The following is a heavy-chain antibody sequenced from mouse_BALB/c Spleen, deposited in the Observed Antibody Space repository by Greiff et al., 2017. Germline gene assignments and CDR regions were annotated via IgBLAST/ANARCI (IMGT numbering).Heavy chain of an antibody. V-gene: IGHV2-6-4*01. CDR1: GFSLSRYS. CDR3: ASLTTSWFAY. J-gene: IGHJ3*01. D-gene: IGHD5-5*01. CDR2: IWGGGST. Sequence: VQLVESGPGLVAPSQCLSITCTVSGFSLSRYSVHWVRQPPGKGLEWLGMIWGGGSTDYYSALISRLSISKDNSKSQVFLKMNSLQTDDTAMYYCASLTTSWFAYWGQGTLVTVSA.